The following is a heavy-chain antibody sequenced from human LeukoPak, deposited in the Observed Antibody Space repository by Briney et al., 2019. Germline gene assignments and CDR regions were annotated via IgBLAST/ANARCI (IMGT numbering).Heavy chain of an antibody. CDR3: ARDLTEDYMDV. Sequence: NPSETLSLTCTVSGGSISSYYWSGIRQPPGKGLEWIGYIYYSGSTNYNPSLKSRVTISVDTSKNQFSLKLSSVTAADTAVYYCARDLTEDYMDVWGKGTTVTVSS. V-gene: IGHV4-59*12. CDR2: IYYSGST. J-gene: IGHJ6*03. CDR1: GGSISSYY.